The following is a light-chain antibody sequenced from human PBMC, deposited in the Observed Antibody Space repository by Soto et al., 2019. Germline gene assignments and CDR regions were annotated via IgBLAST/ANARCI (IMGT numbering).Light chain of an antibody. CDR2: DAS. J-gene: IGKJ5*01. CDR3: QQYNSWPPIT. CDR1: ESVSRN. V-gene: IGKV3-15*01. Sequence: EIVLKQSPGTLSLSPGERATLSCRASESVSRNLAWYQQKPGQAPRLLIYDASTRATGIPDRFSGGGSGTEFTLTISSLQSEDFVVYNCQQYNSWPPITFGQGTRLEIK.